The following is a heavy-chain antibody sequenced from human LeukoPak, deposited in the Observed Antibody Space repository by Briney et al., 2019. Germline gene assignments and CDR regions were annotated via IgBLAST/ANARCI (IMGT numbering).Heavy chain of an antibody. J-gene: IGHJ6*03. V-gene: IGHV3-30*04. CDR1: GFTFSSYA. CDR3: ARSRYCSGGTCYSNYYYYYMDV. CDR2: LSYDGGIK. D-gene: IGHD2-15*01. Sequence: GGSLRLSCAASGFTFSSYAMRWVRQAPGKGLEWVAVLSYDGGIKYYADSVKGRFTFSRDNSKNTLSLQMNSLRAEDTALYYCARSRYCSGGTCYSNYYYYYMDVWGKGTSVTVSS.